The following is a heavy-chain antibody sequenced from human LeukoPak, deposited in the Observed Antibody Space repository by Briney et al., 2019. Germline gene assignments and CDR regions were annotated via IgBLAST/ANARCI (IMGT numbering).Heavy chain of an antibody. CDR1: GFTFSDYY. CDR3: ARDQRGYDFWRSYYYYMDV. D-gene: IGHD3-3*01. J-gene: IGHJ6*03. V-gene: IGHV3-11*01. Sequence: GGSLRLSCAASGFTFSDYYMSWIRQAPGKGLEWVSYISSSGSTIYYADSVKGRFTISRDNAKNSLYLQMNSLRAEDTAVYYCARDQRGYDFWRSYYYYMDVWGKGTTVTVSS. CDR2: ISSSGSTI.